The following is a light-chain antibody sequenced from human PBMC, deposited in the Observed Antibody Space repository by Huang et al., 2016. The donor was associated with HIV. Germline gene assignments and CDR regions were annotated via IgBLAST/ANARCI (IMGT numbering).Light chain of an antibody. CDR2: GAS. CDR1: QSVNTN. V-gene: IGKV3-15*01. Sequence: EIVMTQSPGTVSVSPGERATLSCRTRQSVNTNLAWFQQNHGQAPRLLVHGASTRAKGIPDRFSGSGSGTEFTLTIASLQSEDFALYYCHQYNNWPWTFGQGTKVEI. CDR3: HQYNNWPWT. J-gene: IGKJ1*01.